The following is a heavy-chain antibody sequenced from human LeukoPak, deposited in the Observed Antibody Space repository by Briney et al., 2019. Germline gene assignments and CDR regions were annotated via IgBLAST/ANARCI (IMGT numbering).Heavy chain of an antibody. V-gene: IGHV3-23*01. CDR2: ISGSGGST. CDR1: GFTFSSYA. CDR3: ATGKGSEDPSFGY. D-gene: IGHD3-10*01. Sequence: GGSLRLSCAASGFTFSSYAMSWVRQAPGKGLEWVSAISGSGGSTYYADSVKGRFTISRDNAKNTFFLQMNSLRDEDTAVYYCATGKGSEDPSFGYWGQGTLVTVSS. J-gene: IGHJ4*02.